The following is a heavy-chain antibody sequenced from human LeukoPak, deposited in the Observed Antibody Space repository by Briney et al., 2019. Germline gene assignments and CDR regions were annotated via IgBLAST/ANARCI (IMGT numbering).Heavy chain of an antibody. CDR3: ARGWLQLS. D-gene: IGHD5-24*01. CDR2: ISGGGDLS. Sequence: PGGSLRLSCAASGFAFSGHSMSWLRQAPGKGLQWVSVISGGGDLSDYADSVKGRFTISRDNSGGTLYLQMNSLRAEDSALYYCARGWLQLSWGQGTLVTVSS. CDR1: GFAFSGHS. V-gene: IGHV3-23*01. J-gene: IGHJ4*02.